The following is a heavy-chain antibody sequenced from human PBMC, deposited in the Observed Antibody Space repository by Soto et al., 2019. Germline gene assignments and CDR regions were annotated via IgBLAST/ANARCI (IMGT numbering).Heavy chain of an antibody. Sequence: SETLSLTCTVSGGSISSYYWSWIRQPPGKGLEWIGYIYYSGSTNYNPSLKSRVTISVDTSKNQFSLKLSSVTAADTAVYYCARERGVPAAIYYYYYMDVWGKGTTVTVSS. CDR1: GGSISSYY. CDR2: IYYSGST. CDR3: ARERGVPAAIYYYYYMDV. D-gene: IGHD2-2*02. J-gene: IGHJ6*03. V-gene: IGHV4-59*01.